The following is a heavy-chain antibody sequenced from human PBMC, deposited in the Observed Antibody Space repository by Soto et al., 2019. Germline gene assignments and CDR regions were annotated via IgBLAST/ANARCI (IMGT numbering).Heavy chain of an antibody. V-gene: IGHV4-34*01. CDR2: INHSGST. J-gene: IGHJ5*02. D-gene: IGHD2-2*01. CDR1: GGSFSGYY. CDR3: ARVNIVVVPAADKGGWFDP. Sequence: SDTLSLTCAVYGGSFSGYYWSWIRQPPGKGLEWIGEINHSGSTNYNPSLKSRVTISVDTSKNQFSLKLSSVTAADTAVYYCARVNIVVVPAADKGGWFDPWGQGTLVTVSS.